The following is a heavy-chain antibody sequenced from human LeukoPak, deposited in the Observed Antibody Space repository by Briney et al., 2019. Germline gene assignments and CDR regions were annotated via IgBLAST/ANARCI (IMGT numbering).Heavy chain of an antibody. J-gene: IGHJ4*02. CDR1: GFTFRSYA. CDR2: ISGSGDNT. V-gene: IGHV3-23*01. CDR3: AKNGYSSGWYRGDYFDY. D-gene: IGHD6-19*01. Sequence: PAGGSLRLSCAASGFTFRSYAMSWVRQAPGKGLEWVSGISGSGDNTYYADSVKGRFTISRDNSKNTLYLQMNSLGAEDTAVYCCAKNGYSSGWYRGDYFDYWGQGTLVTVSS.